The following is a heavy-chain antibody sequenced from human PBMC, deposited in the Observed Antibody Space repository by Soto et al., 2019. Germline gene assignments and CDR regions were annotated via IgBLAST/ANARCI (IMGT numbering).Heavy chain of an antibody. CDR2: ISRSGGST. D-gene: IGHD5-12*01. J-gene: IGHJ4*02. CDR1: GITFSSYA. CDR3: AKDPGIVAIVWFLDTTSY. Sequence: GGSLRLSCAAAGITFSSYAMSWVRQAPGKGLEWVSAISRSGGSTYYADSVKGRVTISRDNSKNTLYLQMNSLRAEDTAVYYCAKDPGIVAIVWFLDTTSYRGEVTLVP. V-gene: IGHV3-23*01.